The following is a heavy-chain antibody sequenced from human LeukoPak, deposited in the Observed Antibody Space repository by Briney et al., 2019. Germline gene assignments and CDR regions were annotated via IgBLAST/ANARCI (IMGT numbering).Heavy chain of an antibody. CDR2: MNPNSGNT. J-gene: IGHJ5*02. D-gene: IGHD3-3*01. CDR1: GYTFTSYD. Sequence: ASVKVSCKASGYTFTSYDINWVRQATGQGLEWMGWMNPNSGNTGYAQKVQGRVTMTRNTYISTAYMTLSSLRSEDTAVYYCARGTERITIFGVVIMAGNWFDPWGQGTLVTVSS. V-gene: IGHV1-8*01. CDR3: ARGTERITIFGVVIMAGNWFDP.